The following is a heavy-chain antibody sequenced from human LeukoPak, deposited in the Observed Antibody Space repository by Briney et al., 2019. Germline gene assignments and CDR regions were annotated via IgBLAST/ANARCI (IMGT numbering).Heavy chain of an antibody. CDR3: ARGSTYYDSSGQVPFDY. D-gene: IGHD3-22*01. J-gene: IGHJ4*02. CDR1: GFTFSTYS. CDR2: ISSSSSTI. V-gene: IGHV3-48*01. Sequence: GGSLRLSCAASGFTFSTYSMNWVRRAPGKGLEWVSYISSSSSTIYYADSVKGRFTISRDNAKHSLYLQMNSLRAEDTAVYYCARGSTYYDSSGQVPFDYWGQGTLVTVSS.